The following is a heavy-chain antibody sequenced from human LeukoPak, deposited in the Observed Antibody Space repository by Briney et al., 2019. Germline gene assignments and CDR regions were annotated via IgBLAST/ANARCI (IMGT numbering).Heavy chain of an antibody. J-gene: IGHJ6*03. V-gene: IGHV3-48*01. D-gene: IGHD3-22*01. CDR2: IRSSRRTI. CDR1: GFMLRSYT. Sequence: PGGPLRLSRAAPGFMLRSYTIHTVPQAPAKALARAPYIRSSRRTINSADSLKRRFTISRDKAKNSMYLQMNSLRVEDTAVYYCARGTKVLHDTSGYVVEYYYMDVWGKGTTVTVSS. CDR3: ARGTKVLHDTSGYVVEYYYMDV.